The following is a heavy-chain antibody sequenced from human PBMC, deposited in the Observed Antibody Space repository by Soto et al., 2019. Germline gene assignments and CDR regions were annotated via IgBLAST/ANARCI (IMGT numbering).Heavy chain of an antibody. V-gene: IGHV4-59*01. Sequence: KRSETLSLTCTVSGGSISSYYWSWIRQPPGKGLEWIGYIYYSGSTNYNPSLKSRVTISVDTSKNQFSLKLSSVTAADTAVYYCARDRVRWARGPDAFDIWGQGTMVIVSS. CDR3: ARDRVRWARGPDAFDI. CDR1: GGSISSYY. J-gene: IGHJ3*02. CDR2: IYYSGST. D-gene: IGHD4-17*01.